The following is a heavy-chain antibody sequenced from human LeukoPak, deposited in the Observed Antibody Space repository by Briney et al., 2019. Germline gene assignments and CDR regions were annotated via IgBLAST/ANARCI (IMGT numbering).Heavy chain of an antibody. CDR2: ISSSSSTI. V-gene: IGHV3-48*01. Sequence: GGSLRLSCAASGFTFSSYSMNWVRQAPGKGLEWVSYISSSSSTIYYADSVKGRFTISRDNAKNSLYLQMNSLRAEDTAVYYCARGSNTDYWGQGTLVTISS. CDR3: ARGSNTDY. CDR1: GFTFSSYS. J-gene: IGHJ4*02.